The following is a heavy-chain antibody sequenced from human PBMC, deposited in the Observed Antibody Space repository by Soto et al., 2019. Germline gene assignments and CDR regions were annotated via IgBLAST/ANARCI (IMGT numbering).Heavy chain of an antibody. D-gene: IGHD3-22*01. CDR2: ISAYNGNT. CDR3: ARVGGYYYDSSGYQFQH. Sequence: ASVKVSCKASGYTFTSYGISWVRQAPGQGLEWMGWISAYNGNTNYAQKLQGRVTMTTDTSTSTAYMELRSLRSDDTAVYYCARVGGYYYDSSGYQFQHWGQGTLVTVSS. V-gene: IGHV1-18*01. J-gene: IGHJ1*01. CDR1: GYTFTSYG.